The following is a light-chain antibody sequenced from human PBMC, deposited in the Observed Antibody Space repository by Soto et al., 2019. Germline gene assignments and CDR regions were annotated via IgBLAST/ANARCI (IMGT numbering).Light chain of an antibody. CDR1: SSDIGGFNY. V-gene: IGLV2-11*01. CDR2: DVS. Sequence: QPVLTQPRSVSGSPGQSVTISCTGTSSDIGGFNYVSWYQHHPGKAPKLLIYDVSKRPSGVPLRFSGSKSGNRASLTISGLQAEDEADYYCYSYAGSSTFVFGGGTKLTVL. CDR3: YSYAGSSTFV. J-gene: IGLJ2*01.